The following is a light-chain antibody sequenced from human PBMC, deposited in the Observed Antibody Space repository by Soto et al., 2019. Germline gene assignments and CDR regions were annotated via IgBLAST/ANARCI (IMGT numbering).Light chain of an antibody. CDR1: ASDIGAYNY. CDR3: SSFVGGDSFDVI. V-gene: IGLV2-8*01. J-gene: IGLJ2*01. Sequence: QSALTQPPSASGSPGQSVTISCTGTASDIGAYNYVSWYQQYPGKAPKVMIYDVIKRPSGVPDRFSGSKSGNTASLTVSGLRADDEAFYYCSSFVGGDSFDVIFGGGTKLSVL. CDR2: DVI.